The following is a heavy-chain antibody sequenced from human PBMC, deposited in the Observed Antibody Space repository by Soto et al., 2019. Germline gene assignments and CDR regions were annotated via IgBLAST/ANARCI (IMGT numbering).Heavy chain of an antibody. CDR1: VGSISSGGFS. J-gene: IGHJ4*02. CDR3: ARGGDYYFDS. CDR2: IYHFGGT. Sequence: PSETLSLTCAFSVGSISSGGFSCSWIRQPPGKGLEWIGYIYHFGGTYSNPSLKSRVTISLDTSKNQFSLKLTSVTAADTAVYLCARGGDYYFDSWGQGTRVTVS. D-gene: IGHD4-17*01. V-gene: IGHV4-30-2*01.